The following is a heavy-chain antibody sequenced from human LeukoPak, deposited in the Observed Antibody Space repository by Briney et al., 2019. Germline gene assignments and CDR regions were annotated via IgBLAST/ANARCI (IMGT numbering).Heavy chain of an antibody. CDR3: ARDRVKYSSSSGGSSSPYWFDP. D-gene: IGHD6-6*01. J-gene: IGHJ5*02. CDR2: INPSGGST. Sequence: ASVKVSCKASGYTFTSYGISWVRQAPGQGLEWMGIINPSGGSTSYAQKFQGRVTMTRDTSTSTVYMELSSLRSEDTAVYYCARDRVKYSSSSGGSSSPYWFDPWGQGTLVTVSS. V-gene: IGHV1-46*01. CDR1: GYTFTSYG.